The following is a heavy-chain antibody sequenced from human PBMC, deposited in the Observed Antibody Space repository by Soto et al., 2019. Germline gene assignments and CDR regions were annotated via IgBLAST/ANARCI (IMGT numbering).Heavy chain of an antibody. V-gene: IGHV4-59*01. CDR1: GGSISSYY. D-gene: IGHD3-3*01. CDR2: IYYSGST. CDR3: ARVMKDERLRFSAEEVNWFDP. Sequence: SETLSFTCTVSGGSISSYYWSWIRQPPGKGLEWLGYIYYSGSTNYNPSLKSRVTISVDTSKNQFSLKLSSVTAADTAVYYCARVMKDERLRFSAEEVNWFDPWGHGTLVTVSS. J-gene: IGHJ5*02.